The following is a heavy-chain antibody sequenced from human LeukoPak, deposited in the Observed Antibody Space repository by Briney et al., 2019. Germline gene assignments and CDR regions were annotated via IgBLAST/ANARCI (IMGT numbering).Heavy chain of an antibody. CDR3: TSAPTGARYIEVAGD. D-gene: IGHD6-19*01. Sequence: GGSLRLSCAASGLTFSNAWMSWVRQAPGKGLEWVGRIKSKTDGGTTDYAAPVKGRFTISRDDSKNTLYLQMNSLKSEDTAVYYCTSAPTGARYIEVAGDWGQGTLVTVSS. CDR2: IKSKTDGGTT. V-gene: IGHV3-15*01. CDR1: GLTFSNAW. J-gene: IGHJ4*02.